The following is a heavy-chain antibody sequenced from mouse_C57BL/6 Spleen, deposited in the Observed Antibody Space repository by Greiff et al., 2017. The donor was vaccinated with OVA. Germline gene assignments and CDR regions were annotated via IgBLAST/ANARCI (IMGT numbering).Heavy chain of an antibody. CDR3: ARPIYYYGSSYGERAWFAY. CDR1: GFTFSDYG. D-gene: IGHD1-1*01. CDR2: ISSGSSTI. V-gene: IGHV5-17*01. Sequence: EVQGVESGGGLVKPGGSLKLSCAASGFTFSDYGMHWVRQAPEKGLEWVAYISSGSSTIYYADKVKGRFTISRDNAKNTLFLQRTSLRSEDTAMYYCARPIYYYGSSYGERAWFAYWGQGTLVTVSA. J-gene: IGHJ3*01.